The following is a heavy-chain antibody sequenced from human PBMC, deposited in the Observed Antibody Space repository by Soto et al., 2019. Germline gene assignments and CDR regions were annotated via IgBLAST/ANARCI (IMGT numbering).Heavy chain of an antibody. CDR3: AREIFGVIISGGRDAFDI. J-gene: IGHJ3*02. V-gene: IGHV1-69*13. D-gene: IGHD3-3*01. CDR2: IIPIFGTA. CDR1: GGTFSTYA. Sequence: SVKVSCKASGGTFSTYAISWVRQAPGQGLEWMGGIIPIFGTAKYAQKFQGRVTVTADESTSTAYMELSSLRSEDTAVYYCAREIFGVIISGGRDAFDIWGQGTMVTVSS.